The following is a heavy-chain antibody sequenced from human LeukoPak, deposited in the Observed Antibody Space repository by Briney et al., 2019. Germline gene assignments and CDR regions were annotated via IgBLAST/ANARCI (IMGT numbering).Heavy chain of an antibody. D-gene: IGHD6-25*01. V-gene: IGHV3-11*01. CDR1: GSTFSDHY. CDR2: INSIGNSI. CDR3: ARGTAGDAFDI. J-gene: IGHJ3*02. Sequence: GGSLRLSCAASGSTFSDHYMSWIRQAPGKGLEWVPYINSIGNSIYYADSVKGRFSISRDNAENSLYLQMNSLRAEDTAIYYCARGTAGDAFDIWGQGTMVTVSS.